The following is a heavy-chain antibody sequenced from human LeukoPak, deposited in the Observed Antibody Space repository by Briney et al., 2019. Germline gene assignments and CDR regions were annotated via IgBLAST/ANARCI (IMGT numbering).Heavy chain of an antibody. CDR2: ISSSISYI. D-gene: IGHD2-2*01. CDR1: GFTFSSYS. V-gene: IGHV3-21*01. CDR3: AREPPDCSSTSCYGAYGMDV. J-gene: IGHJ6*02. Sequence: GRSLRLSCAASGFTFSSYSMNWVRQAPGKGLEWVSSISSSISYIYYADSVKGRFTISRDNAKNSLYLQMNSLRAEDTAVYYCAREPPDCSSTSCYGAYGMDVWGQGTTVTVSS.